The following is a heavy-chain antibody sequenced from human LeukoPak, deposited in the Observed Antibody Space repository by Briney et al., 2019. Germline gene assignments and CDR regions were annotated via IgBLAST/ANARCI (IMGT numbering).Heavy chain of an antibody. D-gene: IGHD3-10*01. CDR2: ISSSSSTI. CDR3: ARDWADGSGSYYNEVDWFDP. J-gene: IGHJ5*02. CDR1: GFTFSSYS. V-gene: IGHV3-48*01. Sequence: GGSLRLSCAASGFTFSSYSMNWVRQAPGKGLEWVSYISSSSSTIYYADSVKGRFTISRDNAKNSLYLQMNSLRAEDTAVYYCARDWADGSGSYYNEVDWFDPWGQGTLVTVSS.